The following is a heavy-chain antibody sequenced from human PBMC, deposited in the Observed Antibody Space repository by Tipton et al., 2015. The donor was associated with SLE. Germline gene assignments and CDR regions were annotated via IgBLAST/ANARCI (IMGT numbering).Heavy chain of an antibody. CDR1: GGSFSGYY. V-gene: IGHV4-34*01. Sequence: TLSLTCAVYGGSFSGYYWSWIRQPPGKGLEWIGEINHSGSTNYNPSLKSRATISVDTSKNQFSLKLSSVTAADTAVYYCARTIEAAFDIWGQGTLVTVSS. D-gene: IGHD5-24*01. J-gene: IGHJ3*02. CDR2: INHSGST. CDR3: ARTIEAAFDI.